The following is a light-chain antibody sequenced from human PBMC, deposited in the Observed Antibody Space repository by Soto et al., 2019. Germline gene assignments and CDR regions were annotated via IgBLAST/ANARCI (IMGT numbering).Light chain of an antibody. CDR1: QSVSSN. CDR3: QQYNSWLT. Sequence: IVMTQSPATLSVSPGERATLSCRASQSVSSNLAWYQQKPGQAPRLLIYDASTRATGIPARFSGSGSGTEFALTISSLQSEDVAVYYCQQYNSWLTFGGGTKVEIK. J-gene: IGKJ4*01. CDR2: DAS. V-gene: IGKV3-15*01.